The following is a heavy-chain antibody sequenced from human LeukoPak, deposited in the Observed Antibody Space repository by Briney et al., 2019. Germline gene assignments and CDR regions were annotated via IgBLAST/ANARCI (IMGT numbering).Heavy chain of an antibody. J-gene: IGHJ4*02. CDR2: IYYSGST. D-gene: IGHD3-22*01. V-gene: IGHV4-39*01. CDR3: ATGAGIAVVIYY. CDR1: GGSFSGTTYY. Sequence: SETLSLICNVSGGSFSGTTYYGAWIRQPPGKGLEWIGSIYYSGSTYYNPSLRSRVTISADTSKNQLSLNLSPVTAADTAVYYCATGAGIAVVIYYWGQGTLVTVSS.